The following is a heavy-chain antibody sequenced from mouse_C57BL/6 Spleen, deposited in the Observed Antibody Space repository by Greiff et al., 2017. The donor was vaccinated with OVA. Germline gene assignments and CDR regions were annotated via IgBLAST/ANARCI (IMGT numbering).Heavy chain of an antibody. CDR1: GYAFSSSW. J-gene: IGHJ3*01. V-gene: IGHV1-82*01. D-gene: IGHD2-4*01. CDR3: ARSIYYDYEGAWFAY. CDR2: IYPGDGDT. Sequence: QVQLKESGPELVKPGASVKISCKASGYAFSSSWMNWVKQRPGKGLEWIGRIYPGDGDTNYNGKFKGKATLTADKSSSTAYMQLSSLTSEDSAVYFCARSIYYDYEGAWFAYWGQGTLVTVAA.